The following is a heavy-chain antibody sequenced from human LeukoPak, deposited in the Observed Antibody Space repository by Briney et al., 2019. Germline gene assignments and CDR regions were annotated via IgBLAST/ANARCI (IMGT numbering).Heavy chain of an antibody. J-gene: IGHJ3*02. CDR3: ARDGSYGRTRDAFDI. CDR2: IYYSGST. D-gene: IGHD5-18*01. Sequence: SETLSLTCTVSGGSISSYYWSWIRQPPGKGLEWIGYIYYSGSTNYNPSLKSRVTISVDTSKNQFSLKLSSVTAADTAVYYCARDGSYGRTRDAFDIWGQGTMVTVSS. CDR1: GGSISSYY. V-gene: IGHV4-59*01.